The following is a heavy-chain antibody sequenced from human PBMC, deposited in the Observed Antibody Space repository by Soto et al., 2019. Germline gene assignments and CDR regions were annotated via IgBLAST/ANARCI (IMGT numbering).Heavy chain of an antibody. CDR1: GYSFTDHY. J-gene: IGHJ5*02. V-gene: IGHV1-2*02. CDR2: IIPNDGGT. CDR3: ARGAFDRSGNYLAGWFDP. D-gene: IGHD3-22*01. Sequence: QVQLVQSGAEVKKPGASVKISCKASGYSFTDHYIHWIRQAPGQGLEWMGWIIPNDGGTKYAQKFQDRINMTRDTSITTASMDLGRLRSDDTAVYYCARGAFDRSGNYLAGWFDPWGQGTLVTVSS.